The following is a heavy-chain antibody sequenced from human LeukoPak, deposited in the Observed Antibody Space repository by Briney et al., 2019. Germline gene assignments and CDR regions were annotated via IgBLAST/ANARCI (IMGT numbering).Heavy chain of an antibody. J-gene: IGHJ4*02. D-gene: IGHD2-15*01. CDR1: GGTFSSYA. Sequence: ASVKVSCKASGGTFSSYAISWVRQAPGQGLEWMGGIIPIVGTANYAQKFQGRVTITADESTSIAYMELSSLRSEDTAVYYCASSFQHCSGGSCYSEFAYWGQGTLVTVSS. CDR2: IIPIVGTA. V-gene: IGHV1-69*13. CDR3: ASSFQHCSGGSCYSEFAY.